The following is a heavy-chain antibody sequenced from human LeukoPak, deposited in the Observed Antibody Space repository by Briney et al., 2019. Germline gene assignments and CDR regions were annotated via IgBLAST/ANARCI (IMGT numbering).Heavy chain of an antibody. V-gene: IGHV6-1*01. CDR2: TYYRSKWYN. CDR1: GDSVSSKNGA. Sequence: SQTLSLTSVVSGDSVSSKNGAWNWIRQSPSRGLEWLGITYYRSKWYNDYAESMEGRMTISQDTSNNQYSLHLNSVTPDDTAVYYCARDFGATGWHTFDYWGEGTLVTVSS. D-gene: IGHD3-10*01. J-gene: IGHJ4*02. CDR3: ARDFGATGWHTFDY.